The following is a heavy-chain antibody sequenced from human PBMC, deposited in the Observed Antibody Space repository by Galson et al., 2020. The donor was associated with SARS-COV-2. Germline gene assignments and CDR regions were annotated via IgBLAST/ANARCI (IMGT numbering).Heavy chain of an antibody. V-gene: IGHV4-34*01. D-gene: IGHD3-9*01. CDR3: ARAPDVDILTGDYADGFDF. CDR2: INHSGTT. J-gene: IGHJ3*01. CDR1: GGSFNGYC. Sequence: SETLSLTCAVYGGSFNGYCWSWIRQPPGKGLEWIGEINHSGTTNYNPSLKSRITMSVDLSKNQFSLKLSSVTAADTAVYYCARAPDVDILTGDYADGFDFWGQGTMVTVSS.